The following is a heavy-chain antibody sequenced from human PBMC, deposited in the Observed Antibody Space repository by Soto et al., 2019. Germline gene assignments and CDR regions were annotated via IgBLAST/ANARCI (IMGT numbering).Heavy chain of an antibody. CDR1: GFTFSSYA. CDR2: ISYDGSNK. Sequence: GGSLRLSCAASGFTFSSYAMHWVRQAPGKGLEWVAFISYDGSNKYYADSMKGRFTISRDNSKNTLYLQMNSLTAEDTAVYYCANGETPLKHSSSWYGKILPSSESWGQGTLVTVSS. D-gene: IGHD6-13*01. CDR3: ANGETPLKHSSSWYGKILPSSES. J-gene: IGHJ5*02. V-gene: IGHV3-30*18.